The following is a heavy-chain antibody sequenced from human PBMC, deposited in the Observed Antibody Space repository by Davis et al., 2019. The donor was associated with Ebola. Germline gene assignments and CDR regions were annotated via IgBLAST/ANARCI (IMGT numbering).Heavy chain of an antibody. V-gene: IGHV3-30*04. Sequence: GESLKISCAASGFTFSNYAMHWVRQAPGKGLEWVAVISYDGSNKYYADSVKGRFTISSDNSKNTLYLQMNSLRAEDTAVYYCAKDPMVRGVIYYFDYWGQGTLVTVSS. CDR1: GFTFSNYA. D-gene: IGHD3-10*01. CDR3: AKDPMVRGVIYYFDY. CDR2: ISYDGSNK. J-gene: IGHJ4*02.